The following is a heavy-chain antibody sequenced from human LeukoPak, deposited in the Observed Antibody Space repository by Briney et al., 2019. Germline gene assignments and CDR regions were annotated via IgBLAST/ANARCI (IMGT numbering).Heavy chain of an antibody. D-gene: IGHD2-15*01. Sequence: ASVKVSCKASGYTFTSYYMHWVRQAPGQGLEWMGVINPSGGSTSYAQKSQGRVTMTRDTSTSTVYMELSSLRSEDTAVYYCATDRYCSGGSCYARVGDYWGQGTLVTVSS. V-gene: IGHV1-46*01. CDR2: INPSGGST. J-gene: IGHJ4*02. CDR3: ATDRYCSGGSCYARVGDY. CDR1: GYTFTSYY.